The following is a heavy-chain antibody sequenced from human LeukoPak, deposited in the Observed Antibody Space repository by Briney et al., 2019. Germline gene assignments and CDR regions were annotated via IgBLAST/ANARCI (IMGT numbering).Heavy chain of an antibody. J-gene: IGHJ6*02. CDR3: ARGGSGYDSFYYYGMDV. Sequence: SETLSLTCTVSGGSISSYYWSWIRQPPGKGLEWIVYIYDSGSTNYNPSLKSRVTISVDTSKNQFSLKLSSVTAADTAVYYCARGGSGYDSFYYYGMDVWGQGTTVTVSS. CDR1: GGSISSYY. CDR2: IYDSGST. V-gene: IGHV4-59*01. D-gene: IGHD5-12*01.